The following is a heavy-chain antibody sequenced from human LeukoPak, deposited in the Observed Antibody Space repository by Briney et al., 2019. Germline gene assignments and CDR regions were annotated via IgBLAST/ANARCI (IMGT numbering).Heavy chain of an antibody. CDR1: GFTVSSNY. J-gene: IGHJ5*02. CDR2: IYSGGST. CDR3: ARTYYDFWSGHGVRFDP. Sequence: GGSLRLSCAASGFTVSSNYMSWVRQAPGKGLEWVSVIYSGGSTYYADSVKGRFTISRDNSKNTLYHQMNSLRAEDTAVYYCARTYYDFWSGHGVRFDPWGQGTLVTVSS. D-gene: IGHD3-3*01. V-gene: IGHV3-53*01.